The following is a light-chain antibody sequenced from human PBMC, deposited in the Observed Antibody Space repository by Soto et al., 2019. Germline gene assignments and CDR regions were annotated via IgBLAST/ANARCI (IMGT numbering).Light chain of an antibody. CDR2: KVS. V-gene: IGLV2-14*01. CDR3: SSYTTSSTSYV. Sequence: QSALTQPASVSGSPGQSITISCTGTSSDVGGYNYVSWYQQHPGKAAKLMIYKVSNRPSGVSNRFSGSKSGNTASLTISGLQADDEAAYYCSSYTTSSTSYVFGTGTKLTVL. CDR1: SSDVGGYNY. J-gene: IGLJ1*01.